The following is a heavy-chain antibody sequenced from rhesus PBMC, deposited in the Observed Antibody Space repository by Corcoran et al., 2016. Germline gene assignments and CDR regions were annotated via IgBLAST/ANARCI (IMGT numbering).Heavy chain of an antibody. CDR3: ARGDTAGTVFDY. D-gene: IGHD5-42*01. Sequence: QLQLQESGPGLVKPSETLSVTCAVSGGSISSSYWSWIRQAPGKGLEWIGYIYGSGSSTNYNPYLKSRGTLSVDTSKNQLSLKLSSVTTADTAVYYCARGDTAGTVFDYWGQGVLVTVSS. CDR2: IYGSGSST. J-gene: IGHJ4*01. CDR1: GGSISSSY. V-gene: IGHV4-169*01.